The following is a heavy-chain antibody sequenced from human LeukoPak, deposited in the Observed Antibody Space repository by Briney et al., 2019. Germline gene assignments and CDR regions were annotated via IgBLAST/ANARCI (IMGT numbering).Heavy chain of an antibody. J-gene: IGHJ4*02. D-gene: IGHD4-17*01. CDR3: ARVYGTAGSYYFDH. CDR2: IYHSGST. CDR1: DYSISSDCY. V-gene: IGHV4-38-2*02. Sequence: SETLSLTCTVSDYSISSDCYWGWIRQPPGKGLEWIGSIYHSGSTYYNASLKSRVTISVDTSKNQFSLKLRSVTAADTALYYCARVYGTAGSYYFDHWGQGTLVTVSS.